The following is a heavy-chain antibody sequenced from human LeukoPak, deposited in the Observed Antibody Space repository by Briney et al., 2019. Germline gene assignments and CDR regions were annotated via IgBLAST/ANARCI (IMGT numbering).Heavy chain of an antibody. CDR3: ARDTFPGGSYRPTRYNWFDP. Sequence: ASVKVSCKASGYTFTSYYMHWVRQAPGQGLEWMGIINPSGGSTSYAQKFQGRVTMTRDTSTSTVYMELSSLRSEDTAVYYCARDTFPGGSYRPTRYNWFDPWGQGTLVTVSS. D-gene: IGHD1-26*01. CDR1: GYTFTSYY. V-gene: IGHV1-46*01. J-gene: IGHJ5*02. CDR2: INPSGGST.